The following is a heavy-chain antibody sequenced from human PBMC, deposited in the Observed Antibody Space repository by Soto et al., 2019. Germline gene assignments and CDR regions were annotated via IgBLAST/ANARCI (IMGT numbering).Heavy chain of an antibody. CDR2: ISHDGTNK. CDR3: ARGSALYYYGMDV. D-gene: IGHD3-3*02. V-gene: IGHV3-30*03. CDR1: GFTFSAYG. J-gene: IGHJ6*02. Sequence: PGGSLRLSCEVSGFTFSAYGMHWVRQAPGKGLEWVAAISHDGTNKNYGDSVKGRFTISRDNSKNTLYLQMYSLRAEDTAVYYCARGSALYYYGMDVWGQGTTVTVSS.